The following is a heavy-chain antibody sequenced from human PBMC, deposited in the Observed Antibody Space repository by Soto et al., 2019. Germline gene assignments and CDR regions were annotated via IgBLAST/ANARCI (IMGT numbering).Heavy chain of an antibody. V-gene: IGHV3-30*18. J-gene: IGHJ4*02. Sequence: QVQLVESGGGVVQPGRSLRLSCAASGITFSSYDMHWVRQAPGKGLEWVAVISYDGSNKYYADSVKGRFTISRDNAKNTLYLQMSSLRAEDTAVYYCAKDYWPARGSRSPLDYWGQGTRVTVSS. CDR2: ISYDGSNK. CDR1: GITFSSYD. D-gene: IGHD2-8*02. CDR3: AKDYWPARGSRSPLDY.